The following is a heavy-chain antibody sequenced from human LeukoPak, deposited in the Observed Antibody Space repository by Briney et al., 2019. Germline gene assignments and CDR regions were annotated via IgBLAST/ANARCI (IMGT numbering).Heavy chain of an antibody. Sequence: PSETLSLTCTVSGGSISSYYWSWIRQPPGKGLEWIGYIYYSGSTNYNPSLKSRVTMSVDTSQNQFSLKLTSVTAADTGVYYCARVVAVAGGNFDYWGQGTLVTVSS. CDR2: IYYSGST. CDR3: ARVVAVAGGNFDY. CDR1: GGSISSYY. J-gene: IGHJ4*02. V-gene: IGHV4-59*01. D-gene: IGHD6-19*01.